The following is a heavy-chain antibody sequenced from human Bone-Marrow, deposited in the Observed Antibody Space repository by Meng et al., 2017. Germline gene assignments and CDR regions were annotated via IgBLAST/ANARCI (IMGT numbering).Heavy chain of an antibody. J-gene: IGHJ4*02. CDR3: GRDQGRQLINH. Sequence: QVQLQESGPGLVKPSGTLSLPCTVSGDSISSDIWWSWVRQPPGKGLEWIGEVYHRGDTNYNPSLKSRVVISVDRSKNQFSLNLSSVTAADTAVYYCGRDQGRQLINHWGQGTLVTVSS. D-gene: IGHD1-1*01. CDR1: GDSISSDIW. V-gene: IGHV4-4*02. CDR2: VYHRGDT.